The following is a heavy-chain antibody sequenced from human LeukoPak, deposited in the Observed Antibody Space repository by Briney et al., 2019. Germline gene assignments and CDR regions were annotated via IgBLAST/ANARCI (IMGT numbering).Heavy chain of an antibody. CDR1: GFIFSSYG. J-gene: IGHJ4*02. CDR3: ARETPGAGHFDY. D-gene: IGHD7-27*01. Sequence: PGGSLRLSCVTSGFIFSSYGIHWVRQAPGKGLEWVAWHFASNKYYAESVRGRFTMSRDNSKSTLYLQMDSLRVEDTAVYYCARETPGAGHFDYWGQGSLVTVSS. CDR2: HFASNK. V-gene: IGHV3-33*01.